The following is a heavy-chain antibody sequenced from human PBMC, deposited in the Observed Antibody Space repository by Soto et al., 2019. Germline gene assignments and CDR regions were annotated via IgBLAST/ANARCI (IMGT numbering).Heavy chain of an antibody. CDR2: ISAYSGNT. CDR1: GYTFGSYV. Sequence: ASVKVSCKAYGYTFGSYVLSWVRQAPGQGLEWMGWISAYSGNTVYTQRFKGRLTMATDTSTGTAYMELRSLRSDDTAVYYCARDFYQSSGYCDYWGQGTLVTVSS. D-gene: IGHD3-22*01. J-gene: IGHJ4*02. V-gene: IGHV1-18*01. CDR3: ARDFYQSSGYCDY.